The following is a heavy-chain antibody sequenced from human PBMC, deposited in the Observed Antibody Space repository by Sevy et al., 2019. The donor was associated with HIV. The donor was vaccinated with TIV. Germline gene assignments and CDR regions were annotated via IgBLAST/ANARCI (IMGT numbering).Heavy chain of an antibody. Sequence: GGSLRLSCAASGFTFSSYAMHWVRQAPGKGLERVAVISYDGSNKYYADSVKGRFTISRDNSKNTLYLQMNSLRAEDTAVYYCARELITAKAPIYYYYYGMDVWGQGTTVTVSS. V-gene: IGHV3-30-3*01. D-gene: IGHD5-18*01. CDR3: ARELITAKAPIYYYYYGMDV. J-gene: IGHJ6*02. CDR1: GFTFSSYA. CDR2: ISYDGSNK.